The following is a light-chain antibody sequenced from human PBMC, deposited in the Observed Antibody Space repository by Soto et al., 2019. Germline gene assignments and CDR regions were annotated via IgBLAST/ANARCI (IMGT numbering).Light chain of an antibody. CDR1: QSVSSSY. V-gene: IGKV3-20*01. CDR3: QQYGSSPGFT. Sequence: EIGLTQSPGTLSLSPGERATLSCRASQSVSSSYLAWYQQKPGQAPRLPIYGASSRATGIPDRFSGSGSRTDFTLTISRLEPEDFAVYYCQQYGSSPGFTFGPGTKVDIK. J-gene: IGKJ3*01. CDR2: GAS.